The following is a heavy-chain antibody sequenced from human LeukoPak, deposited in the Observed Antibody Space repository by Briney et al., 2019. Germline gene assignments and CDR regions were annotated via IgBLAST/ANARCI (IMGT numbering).Heavy chain of an antibody. D-gene: IGHD3-9*01. CDR1: GSTFSSYG. CDR3: AKDTYDILTGDDY. CDR2: ISGSGGST. Sequence: GGSLRLSCAASGSTFSSYGMSWVRRAPGKGLEWVSAISGSGGSTYYADSVKGRFTISRDNSKNTLYLQMNSLRAEDTAVYYCAKDTYDILTGDDYWGQGTLVTVSS. J-gene: IGHJ4*02. V-gene: IGHV3-23*01.